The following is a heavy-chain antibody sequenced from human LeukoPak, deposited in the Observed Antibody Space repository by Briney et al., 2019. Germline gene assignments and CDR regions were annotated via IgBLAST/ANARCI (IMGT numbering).Heavy chain of an antibody. CDR3: TTIMRQSSGYFSLWFFDL. D-gene: IGHD3-22*01. V-gene: IGHV3-30*02. J-gene: IGHJ2*01. CDR2: IRYDGTNK. CDR1: GFTFSSYG. Sequence: PGGSLRLSCAASGFTFSSYGIHWVRQAPGKGLEWVAFIRYDGTNKYYADSVKGRFTISRDNSKNTLYLQLNSLNTEDTAVYYCTTIMRQSSGYFSLWFFDLWGRGTPVTVSS.